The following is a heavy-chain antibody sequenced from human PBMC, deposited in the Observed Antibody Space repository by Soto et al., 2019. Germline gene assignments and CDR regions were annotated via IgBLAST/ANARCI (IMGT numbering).Heavy chain of an antibody. CDR1: GFTFISYG. D-gene: IGHD2-15*01. Sequence: QVQLVEPGGGVVQPGRSLRLSCAASGFTFISYGMHWVRQAPGKGLEWLAVMSYDGRDKYYADSVRGRFTISRDNSENTVYLQLNSLRVEDTAVYYCAKARSGSWHEGYYFDNWGQGTLVTVSS. J-gene: IGHJ4*02. V-gene: IGHV3-30*18. CDR3: AKARSGSWHEGYYFDN. CDR2: MSYDGRDK.